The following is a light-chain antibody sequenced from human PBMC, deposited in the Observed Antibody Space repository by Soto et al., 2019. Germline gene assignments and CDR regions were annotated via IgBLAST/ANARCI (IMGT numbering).Light chain of an antibody. Sequence: QPVLTQPPSTSGTPGQRVTISCSGSSANVGSNPVDWYQQFLGTAPKLLIYSNDQRPSGVPDRFSGSKSGTSASLAITGLQSEDEGEYYCAAWDASLNGLVFGGGTKVTVL. J-gene: IGLJ2*01. CDR2: SND. CDR3: AAWDASLNGLV. CDR1: SANVGSNP. V-gene: IGLV1-44*01.